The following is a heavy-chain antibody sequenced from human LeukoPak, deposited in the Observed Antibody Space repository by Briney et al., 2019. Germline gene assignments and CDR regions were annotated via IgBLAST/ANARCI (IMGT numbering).Heavy chain of an antibody. D-gene: IGHD6-19*01. Sequence: GASVKVSCKASGYIFTGQYIHWVRQAPGQGLEWMGWINPNSGGTNYAQKFQGRVTMTRDTSISTAYMELSRLRSDDTAVYYCARDERSSGPLFDYWGQGTLVTVSS. J-gene: IGHJ4*02. CDR2: INPNSGGT. V-gene: IGHV1-2*02. CDR3: ARDERSSGPLFDY. CDR1: GYIFTGQY.